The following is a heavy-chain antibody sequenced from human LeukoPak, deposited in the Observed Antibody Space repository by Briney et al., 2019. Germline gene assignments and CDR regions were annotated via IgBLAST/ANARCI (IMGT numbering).Heavy chain of an antibody. CDR2: IIPILGIA. Sequence: GSSVKVSCKASGGTFSSYTISWVRQAPGQGLEWMGRIIPILGIANYAQKFQGRVTITADKSTSTAYMELSSLRSEDTAVYYCARRDRTVGFDYWGQGTLVTVSS. CDR3: ARRDRTVGFDY. D-gene: IGHD4-11*01. J-gene: IGHJ4*02. V-gene: IGHV1-69*02. CDR1: GGTFSSYT.